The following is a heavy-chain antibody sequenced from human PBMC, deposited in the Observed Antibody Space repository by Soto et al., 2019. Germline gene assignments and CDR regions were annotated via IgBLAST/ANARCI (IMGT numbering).Heavy chain of an antibody. CDR2: IKSDGTST. J-gene: IGHJ4*02. CDR3: ARNPGSRTGYFRH. V-gene: IGHV3-74*01. Sequence: PGGSLRLSCAASGFSLSSRWMHWVRQAPGKGLVWVARIKSDGTSTSYADSVKGRFTVSRDNAENTLFLQMNSLRAEDTAVYYCARNPGSRTGYFRHWGQGALVTVS. D-gene: IGHD3-9*01. CDR1: GFSLSSRW.